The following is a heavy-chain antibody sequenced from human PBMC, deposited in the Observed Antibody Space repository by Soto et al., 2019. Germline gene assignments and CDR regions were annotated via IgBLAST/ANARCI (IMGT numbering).Heavy chain of an antibody. CDR3: ARINDFWSGPGSYYYYMDV. J-gene: IGHJ6*03. CDR1: GGSISSYY. D-gene: IGHD3-3*01. V-gene: IGHV4-59*01. CDR2: IYYSGST. Sequence: PSETLSLTCTVSGGSISSYYWSWIRQPPGKGLEWTGYIYYSGSTNYNPSLKSRVTISVDTSKNQFSLKLSSVTAADTAVYYCARINDFWSGPGSYYYYMDVWGKGTTVTVSS.